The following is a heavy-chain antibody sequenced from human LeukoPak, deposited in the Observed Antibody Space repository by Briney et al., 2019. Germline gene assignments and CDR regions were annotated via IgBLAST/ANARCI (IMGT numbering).Heavy chain of an antibody. D-gene: IGHD3-22*01. CDR3: AKDGNYLDSSGYLIPFDY. J-gene: IGHJ4*02. CDR2: ISGSDRTT. V-gene: IGHV3-23*01. Sequence: GGSLRLSCEASGFTFSRFAMSWVRQAPGKGLEWVSSISGSDRTTNYADSVKGRFTIYRDNSKNILYMQMNSLRADDTALYYCAKDGNYLDSSGYLIPFDYWGLGTLVTVSS. CDR1: GFTFSRFA.